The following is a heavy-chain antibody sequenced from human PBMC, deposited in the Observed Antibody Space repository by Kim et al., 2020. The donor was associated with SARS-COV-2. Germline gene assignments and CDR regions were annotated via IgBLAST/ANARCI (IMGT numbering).Heavy chain of an antibody. Sequence: GGSLRLSCAASGFTFSSYSMNWVRQAPGKGLEWVSSISSSSSYIYYADSVKGRFTISRDNAKNSLYLQMNSLRAEDTAVYYCARDSLLRYFDWLSWYYYGMDGWVQGTTVTVSS. V-gene: IGHV3-21*01. D-gene: IGHD3-9*01. CDR1: GFTFSSYS. CDR2: ISSSSSYI. CDR3: ARDSLLRYFDWLSWYYYGMDG. J-gene: IGHJ6*02.